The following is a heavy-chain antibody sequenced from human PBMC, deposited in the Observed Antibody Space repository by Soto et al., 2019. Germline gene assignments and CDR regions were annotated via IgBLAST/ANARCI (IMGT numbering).Heavy chain of an antibody. Sequence: EVQLLESGGGLVQPGGCLRLSCAASGFSFSTYSMAWVRQAPGMGPEWVSGLSHGGAYTFYADSVKGRFTISVDISQNTVYLQMNSLRTEDTAVYYCAKWSGYGDAWGQGTLVTVSS. J-gene: IGHJ4*02. D-gene: IGHD4-17*01. CDR1: GFSFSTYS. V-gene: IGHV3-23*01. CDR2: LSHGGAYT. CDR3: AKWSGYGDA.